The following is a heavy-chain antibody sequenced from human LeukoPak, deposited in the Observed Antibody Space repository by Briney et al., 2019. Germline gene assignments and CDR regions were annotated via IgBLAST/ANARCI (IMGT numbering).Heavy chain of an antibody. J-gene: IGHJ4*02. Sequence: GGSLRLSCAASGFTFSNAWMSWVRQAPGKGLEWVGRIKSKTDGGTTDYAAPVKGRFTISRDDSKNTLYLQMNSLKTEDTAVYYCTTDLSLGYCSSTSCHVWHNGYWGQGTLVTVSS. CDR1: GFTFSNAW. V-gene: IGHV3-15*01. D-gene: IGHD2-2*01. CDR3: TTDLSLGYCSSTSCHVWHNGY. CDR2: IKSKTDGGTT.